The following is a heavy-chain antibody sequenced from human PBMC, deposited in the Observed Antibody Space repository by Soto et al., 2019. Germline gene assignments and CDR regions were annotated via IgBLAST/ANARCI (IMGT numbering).Heavy chain of an antibody. CDR2: INPSGGST. V-gene: IGHV1-46*01. J-gene: IGHJ4*02. D-gene: IGHD3-22*01. CDR3: ARSWYYYDSSGYLDY. CDR1: GYTFTSYY. Sequence: QVQLVQSGAEVKKPGASVKVSCKASGYTFTSYYMHWVRQAPGQGLEWMGIINPSGGSTSYAQKFQGRVTMTRDTSTSTVYMELSSLRSEDTAVYYCARSWYYYDSSGYLDYWGQGTLVTVSS.